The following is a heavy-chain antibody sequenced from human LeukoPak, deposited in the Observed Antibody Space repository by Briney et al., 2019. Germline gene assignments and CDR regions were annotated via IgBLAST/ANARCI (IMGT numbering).Heavy chain of an antibody. CDR3: ATCARNFYCYRFDY. V-gene: IGHV1-69*13. D-gene: IGHD2-2*02. CDR1: GGTFSSYA. CDR2: IIPIFGTA. Sequence: SVTVSCKASGGTFSSYAISWLRQAPGQGLEWMGGIIPIFGTANYAQKFQGRVTITADESTSTAYMELSSLRSEDTAVYYCATCARNFYCYRFDYWGQGTLVTVSS. J-gene: IGHJ4*02.